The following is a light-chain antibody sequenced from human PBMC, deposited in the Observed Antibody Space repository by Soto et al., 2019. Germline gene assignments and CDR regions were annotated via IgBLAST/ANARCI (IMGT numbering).Light chain of an antibody. J-gene: IGKJ5*01. CDR3: QQSYSTPIT. CDR2: AAS. Sequence: DVVLFQSISSVCASVGDRVTITCRASQSISSYLNWYQQKPGKAPKLLIYAASSLQSGVPSRFSGSGSGTDFTLTISSLQPEDFATYYCQQSYSTPITFGQGTRLE. CDR1: QSISSY. V-gene: IGKV1-39*01.